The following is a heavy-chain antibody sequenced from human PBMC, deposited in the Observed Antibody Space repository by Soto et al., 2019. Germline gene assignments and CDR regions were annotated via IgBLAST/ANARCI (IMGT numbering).Heavy chain of an antibody. J-gene: IGHJ3*02. Sequence: SVKVSCKASGGTFSSYAISWVRQAPVQGLEWMGGIIPIFGTANYAQKFQGRVTITADESTSTAYMELSSLRSEDTAVYYCARAHVDTAMAYDAFDIWGQRTMVTVSS. CDR2: IIPIFGTA. CDR3: ARAHVDTAMAYDAFDI. CDR1: GGTFSSYA. D-gene: IGHD5-18*01. V-gene: IGHV1-69*01.